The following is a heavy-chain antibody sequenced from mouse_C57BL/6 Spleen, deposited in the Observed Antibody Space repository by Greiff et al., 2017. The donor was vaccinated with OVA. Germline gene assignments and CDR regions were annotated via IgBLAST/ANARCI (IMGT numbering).Heavy chain of an antibody. Sequence: QVQLQQSGAELVRPGASGKLSCKASGYTFTDYYINWVKQRPGQGLEWIARIYPGSGNTYYNEKFKGKATLTAEKSSSTAYMQLSSLTSEDSAVYFCAIEAYWGQGTLVTVSA. V-gene: IGHV1-76*01. J-gene: IGHJ3*01. CDR2: IYPGSGNT. CDR3: AIEAY. CDR1: GYTFTDYY.